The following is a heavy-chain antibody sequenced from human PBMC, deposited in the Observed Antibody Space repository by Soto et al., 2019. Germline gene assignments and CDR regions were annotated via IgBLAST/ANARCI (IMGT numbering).Heavy chain of an antibody. J-gene: IGHJ4*02. CDR3: ARTYYGSGSYYNFEFDY. CDR1: GYTFTSYY. D-gene: IGHD3-10*01. V-gene: IGHV1-46*01. CDR2: INPSGGST. Sequence: ASVKVSCKASGYTFTSYYMHWVRQAPGQGLEWMGIINPSGGSTSYAQKFQGRVTMTRDTSTSTVYMELSSLRSEDTAVYYCARTYYGSGSYYNFEFDYWGQGTLVTVS.